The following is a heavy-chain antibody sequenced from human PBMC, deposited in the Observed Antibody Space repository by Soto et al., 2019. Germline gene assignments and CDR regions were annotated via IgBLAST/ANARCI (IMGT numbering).Heavy chain of an antibody. Sequence: QVQLVQSGAEVKKPGASVKVSCKVSGYTFTSYGISWVRQAPGQGLEWMGWISAYNGNTNYAQKLQGRVTMTTDTSTSTAYMELRSLRSDDTAVYYCARDLYSAFPTTVTPRGYWGQGTLVTVSS. J-gene: IGHJ4*02. CDR1: GYTFTSYG. V-gene: IGHV1-18*01. CDR2: ISAYNGNT. D-gene: IGHD4-17*01. CDR3: ARDLYSAFPTTVTPRGY.